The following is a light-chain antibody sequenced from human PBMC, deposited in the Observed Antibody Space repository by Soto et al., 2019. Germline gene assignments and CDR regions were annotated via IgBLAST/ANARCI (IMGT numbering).Light chain of an antibody. CDR1: QSISNY. J-gene: IGKJ1*01. Sequence: EIVLTQSPATLSLSPGERSTLSRGASQSISNYLAWYQHKPGQAPRLLIYDASNRATGIPDRFSGSGSGTDFTLTISRLEPEDFAVYYCQHYGSTPWSFGQGTKVDIK. V-gene: IGKV3D-20*01. CDR3: QHYGSTPWS. CDR2: DAS.